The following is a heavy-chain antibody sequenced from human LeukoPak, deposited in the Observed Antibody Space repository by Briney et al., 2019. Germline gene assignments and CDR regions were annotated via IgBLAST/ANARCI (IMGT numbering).Heavy chain of an antibody. Sequence: GRSLRLSCAASGFTFDDYAIHWVRQAPGKGLEWVSRITWNSVTIAYGDSVKGRFTISRDNAKNSLYLQMNSLRAEDTALYYCAKGRGGSRWYSLDYWGQGTLVTVSS. CDR2: ITWNSVTI. D-gene: IGHD6-13*01. V-gene: IGHV3-9*01. CDR3: AKGRGGSRWYSLDY. CDR1: GFTFDDYA. J-gene: IGHJ4*02.